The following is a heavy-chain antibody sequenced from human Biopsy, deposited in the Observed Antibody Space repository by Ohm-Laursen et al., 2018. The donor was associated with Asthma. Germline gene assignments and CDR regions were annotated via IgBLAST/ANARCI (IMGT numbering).Heavy chain of an antibody. J-gene: IGHJ4*02. CDR1: GGTFNTYV. D-gene: IGHD2-2*01. CDR2: INSVFGTT. V-gene: IGHV1-69*13. Sequence: GASVKVSCKSLGGTFNTYVIGWVRQAPGQGLEWMGGINSVFGTTTYPQKFQDRVTITADDSTSTAYMELSSLRSEDTAVYYCARKAGPCISRTCYSLDFWGQGTLVTVSS. CDR3: ARKAGPCISRTCYSLDF.